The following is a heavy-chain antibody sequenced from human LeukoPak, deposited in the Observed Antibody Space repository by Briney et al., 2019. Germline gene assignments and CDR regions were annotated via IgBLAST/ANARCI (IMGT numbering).Heavy chain of an antibody. CDR1: GFTFSSHW. CDR2: INSDGSST. V-gene: IGHV3-74*01. J-gene: IGHJ6*03. Sequence: GGSLRLSCAASGFTFSSHWMYWVRQGPGKGLVWVSRINSDGSSTSYADSVKGRFTISRDNAKNSLYLQMNSLRAEDTAVYYCARFPYYDFWSGCCPGSYYYYMDVWGKGTTVTVSS. D-gene: IGHD3-3*01. CDR3: ARFPYYDFWSGCCPGSYYYYMDV.